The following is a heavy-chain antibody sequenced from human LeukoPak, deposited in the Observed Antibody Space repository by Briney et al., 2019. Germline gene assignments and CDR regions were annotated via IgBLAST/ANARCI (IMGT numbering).Heavy chain of an antibody. CDR3: ARDRQYYDSSGYYYEYYFDY. V-gene: IGHV1-2*02. Sequence: ASVKVSCKASGYTFTGYYMHWVRQAPGQGLEWTGWINPNSGGTNYAQKFQGRVTMTRDTSISTAYMELSRLRSDDTAVYYCARDRQYYDSSGYYYEYYFDYWGQGTLVTVSS. J-gene: IGHJ4*02. D-gene: IGHD3-22*01. CDR2: INPNSGGT. CDR1: GYTFTGYY.